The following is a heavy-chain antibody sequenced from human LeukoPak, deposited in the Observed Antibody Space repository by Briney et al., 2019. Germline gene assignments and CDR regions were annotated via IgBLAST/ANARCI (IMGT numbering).Heavy chain of an antibody. CDR2: IYYSGST. CDR1: GGSISSYY. V-gene: IGHV4-59*01. D-gene: IGHD5-24*01. Sequence: PSETLSLTRTVSGGSISSYYWSWIRQPPGKGLEWIGYIYYSGSTNYNPSLKSRVTISVDTSKNQFSLKLSSVTAADTAVYYCARALDGYNSERYFDYWGQGTLVTVSS. J-gene: IGHJ4*02. CDR3: ARALDGYNSERYFDY.